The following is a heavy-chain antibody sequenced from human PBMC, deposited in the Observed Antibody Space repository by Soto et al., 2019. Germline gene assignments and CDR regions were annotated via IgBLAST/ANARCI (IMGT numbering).Heavy chain of an antibody. CDR2: IYYSGST. V-gene: IGHV4-59*01. J-gene: IGHJ4*02. Sequence: SETLSLTCTVSGGSISSYYWSWIRQPPGKGLEWIGYIYYSGSTNYNPSLKSRVTISVDTSKNQFSLKLSSVTAADTAPYYCARDVDADFRTDFDYWGRGTLVTVSS. D-gene: IGHD4-17*01. CDR1: GGSISSYY. CDR3: ARDVDADFRTDFDY.